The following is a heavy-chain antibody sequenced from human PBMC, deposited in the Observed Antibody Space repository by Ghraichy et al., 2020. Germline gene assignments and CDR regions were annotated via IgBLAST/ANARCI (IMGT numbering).Heavy chain of an antibody. D-gene: IGHD2/OR15-2a*01. CDR1: GFTVSSNY. Sequence: GGSLRLSCAASGFTVSSNYMSWVRQAPGKGLEWVSVIYSGGNAYYADSVKGRFTISRDNSKNTLYLQMNSLRAEDTAVYYCARDSMESDAFDLWGQGTMVTVSS. J-gene: IGHJ3*01. CDR3: ARDSMESDAFDL. V-gene: IGHV3-66*01. CDR2: IYSGGNA.